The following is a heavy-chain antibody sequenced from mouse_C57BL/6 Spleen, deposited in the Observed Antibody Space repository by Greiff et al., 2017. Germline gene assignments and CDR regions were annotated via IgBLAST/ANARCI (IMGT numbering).Heavy chain of an antibody. J-gene: IGHJ2*01. V-gene: IGHV5-17*01. CDR1: GFTFRDYG. CDR3: ARGHFDY. Sequence: EVMLVESGGGLVKPGGSLKLSCAASGFTFRDYGMHWVRQAPEKGLEWVAYISSGSSTIYYADTVKGRFTISRDNAKNTLFLQMTSLRSEDTAMYYCARGHFDYWGQGTTLTVSS. CDR2: ISSGSSTI.